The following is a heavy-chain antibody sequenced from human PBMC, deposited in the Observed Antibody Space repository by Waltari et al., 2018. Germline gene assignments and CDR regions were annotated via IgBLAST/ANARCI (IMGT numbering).Heavy chain of an antibody. V-gene: IGHV3-30*02. Sequence: QVQLVESGGGVVQPGRSLRLSCAASGFTFSCYGMHCVRQAPGKGLDWVAGIGYDGRNKYYADSVKGRFTISRDNSKNTLYLQMNSLRAEDTAMYYCAKGKRRYVRGSYRYEHDAFDIWGQGTMVTVSS. CDR2: IGYDGRNK. CDR3: AKGKRRYVRGSYRYEHDAFDI. J-gene: IGHJ3*02. D-gene: IGHD3-16*02. CDR1: GFTFSCYG.